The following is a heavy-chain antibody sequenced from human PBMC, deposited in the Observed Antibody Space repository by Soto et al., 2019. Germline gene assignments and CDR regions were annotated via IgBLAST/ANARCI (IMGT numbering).Heavy chain of an antibody. CDR2: INPNSGVT. D-gene: IGHD5-18*01. CDR1: GYTFTGYY. Sequence: ASVKVSCKASGYTFTGYYMHWVRQAPGQGLEWMGWINPNSGVTDYAQKFQGRVTMTRDTSISTTYMELSSLRSDDTAVYYCARAYLSHSYGPGFDYWGQGTLVTVSS. J-gene: IGHJ4*02. V-gene: IGHV1-2*02. CDR3: ARAYLSHSYGPGFDY.